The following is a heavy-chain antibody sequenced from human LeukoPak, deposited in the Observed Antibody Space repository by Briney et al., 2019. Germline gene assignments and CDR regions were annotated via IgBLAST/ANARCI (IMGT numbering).Heavy chain of an antibody. Sequence: GGSLRLSCAASGFTFSDYSTNWVRQAPGKGLEWVSSISSSSSSIYYADSVKGRFTISRDNAENSLFLQMNSLRVEDTAVYYCARGGRRWGQGTLVTVSS. D-gene: IGHD6-25*01. J-gene: IGHJ4*02. CDR2: ISSSSSSI. V-gene: IGHV3-21*01. CDR1: GFTFSDYS. CDR3: ARGGRR.